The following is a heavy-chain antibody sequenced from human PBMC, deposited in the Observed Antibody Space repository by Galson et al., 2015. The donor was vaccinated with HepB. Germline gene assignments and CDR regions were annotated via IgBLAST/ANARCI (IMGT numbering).Heavy chain of an antibody. CDR2: IRSKANSYAT. V-gene: IGHV3-73*01. CDR1: GFTFSGSA. D-gene: IGHD6-13*01. J-gene: IGHJ4*02. Sequence: LRLSCAASGFTFSGSAMHWVRQASGKGLEWVGRIRSKANSYATAYAASVKGRFTISRDDSKNTAYLQMNSLKTEDTAVYYCTRAAAEGDYWGQGTLVTVSS. CDR3: TRAAAEGDY.